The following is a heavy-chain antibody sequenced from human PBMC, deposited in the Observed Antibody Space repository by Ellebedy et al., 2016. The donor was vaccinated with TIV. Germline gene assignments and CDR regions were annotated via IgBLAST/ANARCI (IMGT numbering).Heavy chain of an antibody. Sequence: SETLSLTXTVSGGSMGSNSWSWIRQPPGKGLEWIGYMYYSGTTTYNPSLKSRVTISLDTSKNQFSLKLSSVTAADTALYYCARGARYCGIGSSCYSFDYWGQGTLVTVSS. V-gene: IGHV4-59*13. CDR1: GGSMGSNS. CDR2: MYYSGTT. D-gene: IGHD2-15*01. J-gene: IGHJ4*02. CDR3: ARGARYCGIGSSCYSFDY.